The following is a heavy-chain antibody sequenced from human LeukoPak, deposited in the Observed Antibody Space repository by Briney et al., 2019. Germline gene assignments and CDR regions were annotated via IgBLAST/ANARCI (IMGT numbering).Heavy chain of an antibody. CDR3: ARSSVYSSGSPLRY. Sequence: GASVKVSCKASGYTFTNYYIHWVRQAPGQGLEWMGIINPSGGSTSYAQKYQGRVAMTRDMSTSTVYMDLRSLRSEDTAVYYCARSSVYSSGSPLRYWGQGTLVTVSS. D-gene: IGHD3-22*01. CDR1: GYTFTNYY. CDR2: INPSGGST. J-gene: IGHJ4*02. V-gene: IGHV1-46*01.